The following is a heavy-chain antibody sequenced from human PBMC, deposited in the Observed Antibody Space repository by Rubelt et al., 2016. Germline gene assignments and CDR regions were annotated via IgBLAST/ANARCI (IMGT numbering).Heavy chain of an antibody. Sequence: VSYISSSSSTIYYADSVKGRFTISRDNAKNSLYLQMNSLRAEDTAVYYCARGKGISDCSSTSCYNWFDPWGQGTLVTVSS. CDR2: ISSSSSTI. D-gene: IGHD2-2*01. V-gene: IGHV3-11*01. J-gene: IGHJ5*02. CDR3: ARGKGISDCSSTSCYNWFDP.